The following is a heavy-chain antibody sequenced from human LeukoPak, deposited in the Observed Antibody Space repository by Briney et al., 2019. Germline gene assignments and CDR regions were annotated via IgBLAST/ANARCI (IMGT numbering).Heavy chain of an antibody. J-gene: IGHJ4*02. Sequence: GGSLRLSCAASGFMFSSNWMSWVRLAPGKGLEWVAFIPYDGSNNDYADSVKGRFTISRDNSKSTLYLQMNSLRVDDTAVYYCARDPQRREFDYWGQGTLVTVSS. CDR2: IPYDGSNN. CDR3: ARDPQRREFDY. D-gene: IGHD1-26*01. V-gene: IGHV3-30*03. CDR1: GFMFSSNW.